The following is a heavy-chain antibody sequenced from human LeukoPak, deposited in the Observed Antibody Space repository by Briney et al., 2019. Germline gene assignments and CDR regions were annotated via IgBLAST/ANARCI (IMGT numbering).Heavy chain of an antibody. CDR3: ATATIVRGTSDP. CDR1: GGSFSGYY. D-gene: IGHD3-10*01. CDR2: INHSGST. V-gene: IGHV4-34*01. Sequence: PSETLSLTCAVYGGSFSGYYWSWLRQPPGKALEWLGEINHSGSTNYNPSLKSRVNISVDTSKNQFSLKLGSVTAADPAVDYCATATIVRGTSDPWGQGTLVTVSS. J-gene: IGHJ5*01.